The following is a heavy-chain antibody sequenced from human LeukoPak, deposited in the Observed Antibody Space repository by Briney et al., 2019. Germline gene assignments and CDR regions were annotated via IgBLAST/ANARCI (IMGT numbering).Heavy chain of an antibody. CDR3: ARDQGNGYLGDY. J-gene: IGHJ4*02. D-gene: IGHD3-22*01. Sequence: VASVKVSCKASGYXFIRYGFSWVRQAPGQGLKWMGWISAYNGDTNYAQKVQGRVTMTTDTSTTTAYMELRSLRSDDTAVYYCARDQGNGYLGDYWGQGTLVTVSS. V-gene: IGHV1-18*01. CDR1: GYXFIRYG. CDR2: ISAYNGDT.